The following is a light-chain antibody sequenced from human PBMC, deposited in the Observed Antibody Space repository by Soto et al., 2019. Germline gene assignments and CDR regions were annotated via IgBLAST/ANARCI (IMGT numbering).Light chain of an antibody. J-gene: IGLJ3*02. V-gene: IGLV2-8*01. CDR3: CSYAGNNNWV. CDR1: SSDVGGYNY. Sequence: QSALTQPPSASGSLGQSATISCTGTSSDVGGYNYVSWYQQHPGKAPKVLVYEVSKRPSGVPDRFSGSKSGNTASLTVSGLQAEDEVDYYCCSYAGNNNWVFGGGTQLTVL. CDR2: EVS.